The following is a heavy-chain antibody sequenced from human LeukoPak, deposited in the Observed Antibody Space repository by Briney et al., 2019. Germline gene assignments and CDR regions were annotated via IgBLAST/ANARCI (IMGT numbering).Heavy chain of an antibody. V-gene: IGHV4-39*01. CDR2: IYYSGST. CDR1: GGSISSSSYY. Sequence: TSETLSLTCTVSGGSISSSSYYLGWIRQPPGKGLEWIGSIYYSGSTYYNPSLKSRVTISVDTSKNQFSLKLSSVTAADTAVYYCARHARPRSWVDYWGQGTLVTVSS. CDR3: ARHARPRSWVDY. D-gene: IGHD6-13*01. J-gene: IGHJ4*02.